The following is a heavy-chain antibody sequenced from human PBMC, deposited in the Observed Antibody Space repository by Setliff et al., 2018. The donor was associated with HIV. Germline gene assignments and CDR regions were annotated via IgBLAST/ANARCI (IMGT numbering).Heavy chain of an antibody. J-gene: IGHJ5*02. CDR2: INTGNGNT. D-gene: IGHD3-10*01. Sequence: ASVKVSCKASGYTFSYYPMHWVRQAPGQRPEWMGWINTGNGNTKYSQKFQGRVTITRDTSATTAYMELNSLRAEDTAVYYCAREGYYYGSGNYYIEEFWLDPWGQGTLVTVSS. CDR3: AREGYYYGSGNYYIEEFWLDP. V-gene: IGHV1-3*04. CDR1: GYTFSYYP.